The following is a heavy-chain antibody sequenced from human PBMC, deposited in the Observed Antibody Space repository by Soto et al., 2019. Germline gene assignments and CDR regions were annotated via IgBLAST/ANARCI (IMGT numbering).Heavy chain of an antibody. D-gene: IGHD3-16*01. V-gene: IGHV4-59*01. CDR1: GGSISSYY. CDR3: ARRYGGNFDY. J-gene: IGHJ4*01. Sequence: SETLSLTCTVYGGSISSYYWSWIRRPPGKGLEWIGYIYYSGSTNYNPSLKSRVTISVDTSKNQFSLKLSSVTAADTAVYYCARRYGGNFDYWGHGTLVTVSS. CDR2: IYYSGST.